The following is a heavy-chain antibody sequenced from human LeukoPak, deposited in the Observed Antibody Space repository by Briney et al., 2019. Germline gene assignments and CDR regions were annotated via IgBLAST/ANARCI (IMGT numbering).Heavy chain of an antibody. J-gene: IGHJ6*03. CDR3: ASEMATKYYYYYMDV. CDR1: GLTFSSYS. V-gene: IGHV3-21*01. Sequence: GGCLRLSCAASGLTFSSYSRNSVRQAPGRGLEWVSSISSSSYIYYADSVKGRFTISRDNAKNSLYLQMNGLRAEDTAVYYCASEMATKYYYYYMDVWGKGTTVTVSS. D-gene: IGHD5-24*01. CDR2: ISSSSYI.